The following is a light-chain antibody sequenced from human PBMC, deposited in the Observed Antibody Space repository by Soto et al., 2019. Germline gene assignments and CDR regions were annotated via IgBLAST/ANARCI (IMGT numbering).Light chain of an antibody. CDR3: CSHAGGSSWV. Sequence: QSVLAQPRSVSGSLGQSVTISSTGTSSDIGAYDRVSWYQHHPTKAPKLIISEVTKWPSGVPDRFSGSKSGTTASLTISGLQAEDEADYYCCSHAGGSSWVFGGGTKVTVL. CDR1: SSDIGAYDR. V-gene: IGLV2-11*01. CDR2: EVT. J-gene: IGLJ3*02.